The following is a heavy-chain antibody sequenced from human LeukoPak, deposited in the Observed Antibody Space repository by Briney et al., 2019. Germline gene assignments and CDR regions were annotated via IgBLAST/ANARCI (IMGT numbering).Heavy chain of an antibody. D-gene: IGHD2-8*01. Sequence: ASVKVSCKASGYTFTSYGISWVRQAPGQGLEWMGWISAYNGNTNYAQKLQGRVTMTRDTSTSTVYMELSSLRSDDTAMYYCARELYGRFDSWGQGTLVTVSS. V-gene: IGHV1-18*01. CDR2: ISAYNGNT. J-gene: IGHJ5*01. CDR3: ARELYGRFDS. CDR1: GYTFTSYG.